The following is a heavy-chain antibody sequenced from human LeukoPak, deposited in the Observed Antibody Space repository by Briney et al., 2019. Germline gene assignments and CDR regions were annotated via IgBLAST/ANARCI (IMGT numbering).Heavy chain of an antibody. CDR3: AKACGGTCSDAFDI. Sequence: GRSLRLSCATSGFIFDDYAMHWVRQAPGKGLEWVSGISWNSGSIGYADSVKGRFTISRGNAKNSLYLQMNSLRAEDMALYYCAKACGGTCSDAFDIWGQGTMVTVSS. J-gene: IGHJ3*02. CDR2: ISWNSGSI. V-gene: IGHV3-9*03. D-gene: IGHD2-15*01. CDR1: GFIFDDYA.